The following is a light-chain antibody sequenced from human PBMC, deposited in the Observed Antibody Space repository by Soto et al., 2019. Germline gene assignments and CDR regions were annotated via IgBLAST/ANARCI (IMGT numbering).Light chain of an antibody. CDR1: QSISTY. CDR2: AAS. Sequence: DIQMTQSPSSLSASVGDRVTITCRASQSISTYLNWYQQKVGKAPKLLIYAASSLQRGVPSRFSGSGSGTDFALTISTLQPEDFATYYCQQSFSTPRTFGQGTKLEIK. J-gene: IGKJ2*02. V-gene: IGKV1-39*01. CDR3: QQSFSTPRT.